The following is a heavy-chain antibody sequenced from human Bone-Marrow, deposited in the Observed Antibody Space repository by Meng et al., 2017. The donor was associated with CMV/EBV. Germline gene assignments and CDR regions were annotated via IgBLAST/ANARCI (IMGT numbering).Heavy chain of an antibody. CDR3: APHCSGGSCYADY. CDR1: GFTFSSYW. Sequence: GESLKISCAASGFTFSSYWMHWVRQAPGKGLVWVSRINSDGSSTSYADSVKGRFTISRDNAKNTLYLQMNSLRAEDTAVYYCAPHCSGGSCYADYWGQGTLVTVSS. D-gene: IGHD2-15*01. J-gene: IGHJ4*02. V-gene: IGHV3-74*01. CDR2: INSDGSST.